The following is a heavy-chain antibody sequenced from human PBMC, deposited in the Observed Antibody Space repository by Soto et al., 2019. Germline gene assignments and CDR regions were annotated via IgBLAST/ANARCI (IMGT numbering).Heavy chain of an antibody. J-gene: IGHJ4*02. CDR3: ARIFAGYYDFWSGYYTGDY. V-gene: IGHV3-21*01. CDR1: GFTFSSYS. CDR2: ISSSSSYI. Sequence: GGSLRLSCAASGFTFSSYSMNWVRQAPGKGLEWVSSISSSSSYIYYADSVKGRFTISRDNAKNSLYLQMNSLRAEDTAVYYCARIFAGYYDFWSGYYTGDYWGQGTLVTVSS. D-gene: IGHD3-3*01.